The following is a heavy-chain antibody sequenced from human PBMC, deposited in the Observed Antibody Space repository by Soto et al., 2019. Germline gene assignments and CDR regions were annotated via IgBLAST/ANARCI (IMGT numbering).Heavy chain of an antibody. CDR3: AREGITMVRGVILRGGFDY. D-gene: IGHD3-10*01. CDR1: GGSFSGYY. Sequence: SETLSLTCAVYGGSFSGYYWSWIRQPPGRGLEWIGEINHSGSTNYNPSLKSRVTISVDTSKNQFSLKLSSVTAADTAVYYCAREGITMVRGVILRGGFDYWGQGTLVTVSS. J-gene: IGHJ4*02. CDR2: INHSGST. V-gene: IGHV4-34*01.